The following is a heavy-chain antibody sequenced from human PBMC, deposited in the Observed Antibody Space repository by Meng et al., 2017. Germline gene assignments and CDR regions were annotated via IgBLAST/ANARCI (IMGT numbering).Heavy chain of an antibody. CDR1: GYTFTGYY. CDR3: ARDKVASSGWYDY. J-gene: IGHJ4*02. V-gene: IGHV1-2*02. CDR2: INPNSGGT. D-gene: IGHD6-19*01. Sequence: QWELVQSGAEVRKPWASVKSSCKASGYTFTGYYLHWGRQAPGQGLEWMGWINPNSGGTNYAQKFQGRVTMPRDTSISTAYMELSRLRSDDTAVYYCARDKVASSGWYDYWGQGTLVTVSS.